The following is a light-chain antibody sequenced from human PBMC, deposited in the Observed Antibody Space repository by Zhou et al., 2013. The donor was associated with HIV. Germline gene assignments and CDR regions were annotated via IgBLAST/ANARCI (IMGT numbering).Light chain of an antibody. CDR1: KTVSSNF. V-gene: IGKV3-20*01. CDR3: QQYGSSPSLT. J-gene: IGKJ4*01. Sequence: EIVLTQSPGILSLSPGERATLTCRASKTVSSNFLAWYQQKSGQAPRLLIYGASSRATAIPDRFSGSGSGTDFTLTISRLEPEDFAVYYCQQYGSSPSLTFGGGTKVEIK. CDR2: GAS.